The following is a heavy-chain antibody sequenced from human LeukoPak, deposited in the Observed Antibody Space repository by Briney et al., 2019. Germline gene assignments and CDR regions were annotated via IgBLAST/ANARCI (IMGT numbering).Heavy chain of an antibody. CDR3: ARSGTIFGVVIVDYFDY. V-gene: IGHV1-69*13. CDR2: IIPISGTA. Sequence: ASVKVSCKASGGTFSSYAISWVRQAPGQGLEWMGGIIPISGTANYAQKFQGRVTITADESTSTAYMELSSLRSEDTAVYYCARSGTIFGVVIVDYFDYWGQGTLVTVSS. J-gene: IGHJ4*02. CDR1: GGTFSSYA. D-gene: IGHD3-3*01.